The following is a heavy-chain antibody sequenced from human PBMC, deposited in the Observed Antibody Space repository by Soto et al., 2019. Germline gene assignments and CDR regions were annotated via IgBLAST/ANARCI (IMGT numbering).Heavy chain of an antibody. D-gene: IGHD2-2*01. CDR1: GWSFSGYY. Sequence: QVQLQQWGAGLLKPSETLSLTCAVYGWSFSGYYWTWIRQSPEKGLEWIGEVNHSGTTYYNPSLKTRVTISVHTPQDQFSLKMSSVTAADTAVYYCARGIGYCSSINCHSSSRLRCDSWGQGT. V-gene: IGHV4-34*01. J-gene: IGHJ4*02. CDR2: VNHSGTT. CDR3: ARGIGYCSSINCHSSSRLRCDS.